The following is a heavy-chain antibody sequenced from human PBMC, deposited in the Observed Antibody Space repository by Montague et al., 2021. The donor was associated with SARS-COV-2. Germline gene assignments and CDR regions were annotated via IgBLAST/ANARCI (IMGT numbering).Heavy chain of an antibody. Sequence: SLRLSCAASGFTFSSYSMNWVRQAPGKGLEWASSISSSSSYIYYADSVKGRFTISRDNAKNSLYLQINSQRAEDTAVYFCARERTVVIITGYYYYGVDVWGQGTPVTVSS. CDR3: ARERTVVIITGYYYYGVDV. J-gene: IGHJ6*02. CDR1: GFTFSSYS. V-gene: IGHV3-21*01. CDR2: ISSSSSYI. D-gene: IGHD3-10*01.